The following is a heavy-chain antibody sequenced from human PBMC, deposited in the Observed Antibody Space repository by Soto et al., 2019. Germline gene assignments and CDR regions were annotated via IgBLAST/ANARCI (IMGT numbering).Heavy chain of an antibody. Sequence: QVQLVEPGGGVVQPGRSLRLSCAASGFTFSSYGMHWVRQAPGKGLEWVAVIWYDGSNKYYADSVKGRFTISRDNSKNTLYLQMNSLRAEDTAVYYCASDYYGSGSYYGMDVWGQGTTVTVSS. CDR2: IWYDGSNK. D-gene: IGHD3-10*01. CDR1: GFTFSSYG. J-gene: IGHJ6*02. V-gene: IGHV3-33*01. CDR3: ASDYYGSGSYYGMDV.